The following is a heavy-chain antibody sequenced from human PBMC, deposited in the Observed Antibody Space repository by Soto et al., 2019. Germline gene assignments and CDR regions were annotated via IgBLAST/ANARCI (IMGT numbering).Heavy chain of an antibody. CDR2: IWYDGSNK. J-gene: IGHJ4*02. CDR1: GFTFSSYG. D-gene: IGHD2-15*01. Sequence: PGGSLRLSCAASGFTFSSYGMHWVRQAPGKGLEWVAVIWYDGSNKYYADSVKGRFTIPRDNSKNTLYLQMNSLRAEDTAVYYCARDTPYCSGGSCYSYYFDYWGQGTLVTVSS. V-gene: IGHV3-33*01. CDR3: ARDTPYCSGGSCYSYYFDY.